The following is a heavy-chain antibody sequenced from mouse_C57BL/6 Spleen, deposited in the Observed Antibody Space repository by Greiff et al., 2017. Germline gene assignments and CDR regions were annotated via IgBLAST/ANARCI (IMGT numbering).Heavy chain of an antibody. CDR1: GYSFTDYN. V-gene: IGHV1-39*01. J-gene: IGHJ2*01. CDR3: ARRAVRTAQATDYFDY. Sequence: VQLKQSGPELVKPGASVKISCKASGYSFTDYNMNWVKQSNGKSLEWIGVINPNYGTTSYNQKFKGKATLTVDQSSSTAYMQLNSLTSEDSAVYYCARRAVRTAQATDYFDYWGQGTTLTVSS. CDR2: INPNYGTT. D-gene: IGHD3-2*02.